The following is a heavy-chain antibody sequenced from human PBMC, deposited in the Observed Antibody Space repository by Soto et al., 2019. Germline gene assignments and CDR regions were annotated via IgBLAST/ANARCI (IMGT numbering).Heavy chain of an antibody. Sequence: SQTLSLTCAISGDSVSSNSAAWNWIRQSPSRGLEWLGRTYYRSKWYNDYAVSVKSRITINPDTSKNQFSLQLNSVTPEDTAVYYCARDRTMERYGPLAFDIWGQGTMVTVSS. CDR2: TYYRSKWYN. CDR3: ARDRTMERYGPLAFDI. V-gene: IGHV6-1*01. CDR1: GDSVSSNSAA. D-gene: IGHD3-10*01. J-gene: IGHJ3*02.